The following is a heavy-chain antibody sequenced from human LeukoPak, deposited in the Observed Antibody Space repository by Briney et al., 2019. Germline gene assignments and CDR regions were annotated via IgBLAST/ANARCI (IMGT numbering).Heavy chain of an antibody. CDR3: ARAAEYCSSTSCYPPRL. D-gene: IGHD2-2*01. Sequence: VASVKVSCKASGYTFTSYYMHWVRQAPGQGLEWMGIINTNGGSTSYAQKFQGSGTMTTDASTSTVYMELISLRSEDAAVYYCARAAEYCSSTSCYPPRLWGRGTLVTVSS. CDR1: GYTFTSYY. CDR2: INTNGGST. J-gene: IGHJ4*02. V-gene: IGHV1-46*01.